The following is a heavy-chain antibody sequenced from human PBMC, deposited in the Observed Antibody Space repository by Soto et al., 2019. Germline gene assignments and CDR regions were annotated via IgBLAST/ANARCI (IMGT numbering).Heavy chain of an antibody. CDR2: INHSGST. CDR3: ARGPRWLHFASDY. V-gene: IGHV4-34*01. Sequence: QVQLQQWGAGLLKPSETLSLTCAVYGGSFSGYYWSWIRQPPGKGLEWIGEINHSGSTNYNPSLKRRVTIPVDTSKHQFSQKLSSVTAADTAVYYCARGPRWLHFASDYWGQGTLVTVSS. J-gene: IGHJ4*02. D-gene: IGHD5-12*01. CDR1: GGSFSGYY.